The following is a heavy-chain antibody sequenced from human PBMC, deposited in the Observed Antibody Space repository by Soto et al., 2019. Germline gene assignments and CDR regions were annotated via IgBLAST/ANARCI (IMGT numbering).Heavy chain of an antibody. Sequence: PGESLKISCKGSGYNFGDYWIGWVRQMPGKGLELMGSFYPGDSDTRYSPSFQGQVTMSGDKSSSTAYLHWGSLKASDTAIYYCGRHVAAGYGGYDSSLGPWGQGTLVTVS. CDR2: FYPGDSDT. D-gene: IGHD5-12*01. CDR1: GYNFGDYW. V-gene: IGHV5-51*01. CDR3: GRHVAAGYGGYDSSLGP. J-gene: IGHJ5*02.